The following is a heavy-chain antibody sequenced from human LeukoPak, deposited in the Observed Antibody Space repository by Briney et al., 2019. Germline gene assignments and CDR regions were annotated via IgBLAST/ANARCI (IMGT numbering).Heavy chain of an antibody. J-gene: IGHJ4*02. D-gene: IGHD5-24*01. CDR3: EKEWRPGGFDF. Sequence: PGGSLRLSCAVSGFTFTTSWMNWIRQAPGKGLEWVAGIKPDGSQKYYVDSVKGRFTISRDNVQNSQFLQMNSLRAEDTAIYSCEKEWRPGGFDFWGQGTLVTVSS. CDR2: IKPDGSQK. V-gene: IGHV3-7*03. CDR1: GFTFTTSW.